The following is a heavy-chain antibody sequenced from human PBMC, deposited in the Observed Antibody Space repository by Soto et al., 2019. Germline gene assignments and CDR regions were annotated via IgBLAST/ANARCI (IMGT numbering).Heavy chain of an antibody. CDR3: AGVVGYCISTSCHGAEVYYGMDV. V-gene: IGHV1-69*12. CDR2: IIPIFGTA. CDR1: GGTFSSYA. D-gene: IGHD2-2*01. J-gene: IGHJ6*02. Sequence: QVQLVQSGAEVKKPGSSVKVSCKASGGTFSSYAISWVRQAPGQGLEWMGGIIPIFGTANYAQKFQGRVTIHAAEYTSTAYMERSSLRSEDTAVYYCAGVVGYCISTSCHGAEVYYGMDVWGQGTTVTVSS.